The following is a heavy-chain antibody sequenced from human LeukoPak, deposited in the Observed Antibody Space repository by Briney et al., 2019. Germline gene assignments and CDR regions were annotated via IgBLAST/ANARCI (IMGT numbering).Heavy chain of an antibody. CDR2: IYDRGSA. V-gene: IGHV4-59*11. CDR3: AKIEVGRFDP. CDR1: GASISSHY. J-gene: IGHJ5*02. D-gene: IGHD1-26*01. Sequence: SETLSLTCTVTGASISSHYWCWIRQTPGTGLEWIGDIYDRGSATYNPSLKSRVSISVDTSRNQFSLNLRSVTAADTAVYYCAKIEVGRFDPWGQGTLVTVSS.